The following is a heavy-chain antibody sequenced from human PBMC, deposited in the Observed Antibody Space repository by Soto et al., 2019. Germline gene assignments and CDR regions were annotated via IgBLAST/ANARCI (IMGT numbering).Heavy chain of an antibody. Sequence: SETLSLTCTVFGGSISDYYWSWIRQPPGKGLEWIGFIYYSGSTNYNPSLKSRVTISVDTSKNQFSLKLNSMTAADTAVYYCARHNYGSGSTYFDYWGQGTLVTVSS. CDR3: ARHNYGSGSTYFDY. CDR2: IYYSGST. V-gene: IGHV4-59*08. D-gene: IGHD3-10*01. J-gene: IGHJ4*02. CDR1: GGSISDYY.